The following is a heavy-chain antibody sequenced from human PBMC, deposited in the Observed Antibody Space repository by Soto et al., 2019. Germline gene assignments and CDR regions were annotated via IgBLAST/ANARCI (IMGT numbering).Heavy chain of an antibody. Sequence: ASVKVSCKASGYTFTGYYMHWVRQAPGQGLEWMGGIIPIFGTANYAQKFQGRVTITADESTSTAYMELSSLRSEDTAVYYCAIEYSSSPPYYPIGYWGQGTLVTVSS. CDR1: GYTFTGYY. J-gene: IGHJ4*02. D-gene: IGHD6-6*01. CDR3: AIEYSSSPPYYPIGY. V-gene: IGHV1-69*13. CDR2: IIPIFGTA.